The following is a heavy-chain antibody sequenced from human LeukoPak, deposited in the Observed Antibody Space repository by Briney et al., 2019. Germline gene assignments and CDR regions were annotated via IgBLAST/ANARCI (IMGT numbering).Heavy chain of an antibody. V-gene: IGHV3-23*01. CDR3: AKVVGATWNFDY. Sequence: PGGSLRLSCAASGFTFTNYAMSWVRQAPGEGLEWVSAISGSNTYYADSVKGRFTISRDNSKNTLYLQMNSLSAEDTAVYYCAKVVGATWNFDYWGQGTLVTVSS. CDR1: GFTFTNYA. CDR2: ISGSNT. D-gene: IGHD1-26*01. J-gene: IGHJ4*02.